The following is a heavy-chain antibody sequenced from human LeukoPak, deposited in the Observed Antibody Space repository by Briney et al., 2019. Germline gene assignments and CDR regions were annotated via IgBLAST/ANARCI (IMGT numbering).Heavy chain of an antibody. CDR1: GYTFTSYD. Sequence: ASVKVSCKASGYTFTSYDINWVRQATGQGLEWMGWMNPNSGNTGYAKKFQGRVTMTRNTSISTAYMELSSLRSEDTAVYYCAREGGPYSSSWYNRVYLSYYYYYYMDVWGKGTTVTVSS. D-gene: IGHD6-13*01. CDR2: MNPNSGNT. J-gene: IGHJ6*03. CDR3: AREGGPYSSSWYNRVYLSYYYYYYMDV. V-gene: IGHV1-8*01.